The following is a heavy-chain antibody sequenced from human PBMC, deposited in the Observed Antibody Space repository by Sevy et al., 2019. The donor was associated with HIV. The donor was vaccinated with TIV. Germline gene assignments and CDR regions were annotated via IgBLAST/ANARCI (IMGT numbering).Heavy chain of an antibody. V-gene: IGHV3-74*01. J-gene: IGHJ6*02. CDR1: GFTLSSYW. CDR3: ARVLSRRYYDSSGYQVYYYYGMDV. D-gene: IGHD3-22*01. Sequence: GGSLRLSCAASGFTLSSYWMHWVRQAPGKGLVWVSRINSDGSGTSYADSVKGRFTISRDNAKNTLYLKMNSLRAEDTAVYYCARVLSRRYYDSSGYQVYYYYGMDVWGQGTTVTVSS. CDR2: INSDGSGT.